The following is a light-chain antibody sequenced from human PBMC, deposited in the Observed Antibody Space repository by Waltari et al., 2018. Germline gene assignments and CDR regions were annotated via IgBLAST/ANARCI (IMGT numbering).Light chain of an antibody. Sequence: EIVITQSPATLSVSPGERATPSCRASQSVNTNLAWYQQKPGQAPRLLISGASTRAPGIPSRFSGSGSGTDFTLTISSLQSEDLAVYYCHQYHNWPPITFGGGTKVEIK. V-gene: IGKV3-15*01. CDR3: HQYHNWPPIT. CDR1: QSVNTN. CDR2: GAS. J-gene: IGKJ4*01.